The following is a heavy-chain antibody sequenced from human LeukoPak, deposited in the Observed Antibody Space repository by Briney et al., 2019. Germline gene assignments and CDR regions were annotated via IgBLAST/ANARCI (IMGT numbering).Heavy chain of an antibody. V-gene: IGHV3-33*08. CDR1: GFTFSSYG. CDR3: ARGAHIQDSGTYYFYYFDY. Sequence: GGSLRLSCTASGFTFSSYGMHWVRQAPGKGLEWVAVIWYDGSKEYYADSVKGRFTISRDNSKNTLYLQMNSLRAEDTSVYYCARGAHIQDSGTYYFYYFDYWGQGTLVTVSS. D-gene: IGHD3-10*01. CDR2: IWYDGSKE. J-gene: IGHJ4*02.